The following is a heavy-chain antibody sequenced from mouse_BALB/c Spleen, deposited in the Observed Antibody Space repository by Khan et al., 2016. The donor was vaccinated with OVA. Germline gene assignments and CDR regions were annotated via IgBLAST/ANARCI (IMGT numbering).Heavy chain of an antibody. CDR2: ISYSGRT. J-gene: IGHJ2*01. CDR1: GYSITSDYA. Sequence: EVQLQESGPGLVKPSQSLSLTCTVTGYSITSDYAWNWNRQFPGNKLEWMGYISYSGRTSYNQSLKSRISITRDTSKNPFFLHLNSVTTEDTATYYCARSVTITTVVATDFDYWGQGTTLTVSA. V-gene: IGHV3-2*02. D-gene: IGHD1-1*01. CDR3: ARSVTITTVVATDFDY.